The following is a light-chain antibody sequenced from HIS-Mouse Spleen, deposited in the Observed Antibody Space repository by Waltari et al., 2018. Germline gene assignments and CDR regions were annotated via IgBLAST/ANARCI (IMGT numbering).Light chain of an antibody. CDR1: SSDVGGYNY. V-gene: IGLV2-11*01. CDR2: DVS. J-gene: IGLJ1*01. CDR3: CSYAGSYTYV. Sequence: QSALTQPRSVSGSPGQSVTIPCTGTSSDVGGYNYVSCYQQHPGNAPKLMIYDVSKRPSGVPDRFSGSKSGNTASLTISGLQAEDEADYYCCSYAGSYTYVFGTGTKVTVL.